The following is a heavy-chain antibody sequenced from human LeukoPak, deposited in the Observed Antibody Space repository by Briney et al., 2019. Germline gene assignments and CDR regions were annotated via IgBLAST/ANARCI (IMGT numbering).Heavy chain of an antibody. J-gene: IGHJ5*02. CDR1: GGTFSSYA. V-gene: IGHV1-69*05. D-gene: IGHD6-13*01. Sequence: GASVKVSCKASGGTFSSYAISWVRQAPGQGLEWMGRIIPIFGTANYAQKFQGRVTNTTDESTSTAYVGLSSLGSEDTAVYYCARGRGGAAVGTVSWFDPWGQGTLVTVSS. CDR2: IIPIFGTA. CDR3: ARGRGGAAVGTVSWFDP.